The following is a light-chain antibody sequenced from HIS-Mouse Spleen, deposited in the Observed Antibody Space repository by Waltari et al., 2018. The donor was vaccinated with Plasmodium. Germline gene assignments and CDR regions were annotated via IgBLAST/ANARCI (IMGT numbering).Light chain of an antibody. Sequence: QSALTQPRSVSGSPGQSVTISCTGPSSDVGGYNYVSWYQQHPGKAPKRMIYDVSKRPSGVPDRFSGSKSGNTASLTISGLQAEDEADYYCCSYAGSYTVVFGGGTKLTVL. J-gene: IGLJ2*01. CDR3: CSYAGSYTVV. CDR2: DVS. CDR1: SSDVGGYNY. V-gene: IGLV2-11*01.